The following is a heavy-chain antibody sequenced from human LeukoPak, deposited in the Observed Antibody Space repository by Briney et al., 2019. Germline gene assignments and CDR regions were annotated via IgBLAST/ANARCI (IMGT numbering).Heavy chain of an antibody. CDR2: ISSSGSTI. V-gene: IGHV3-48*03. Sequence: GGSLRLSCAASGFTISSYEMNWVRQAQGKGLEWVSYISSSGSTIYYAVYVKVRFTISRANAKNSLYLQWRRLRAVDTSVYYCASTLTTEEFDLWGQGTLVTVSS. CDR1: GFTISSYE. J-gene: IGHJ5*02. CDR3: ASTLTTEEFDL. D-gene: IGHD4-17*01.